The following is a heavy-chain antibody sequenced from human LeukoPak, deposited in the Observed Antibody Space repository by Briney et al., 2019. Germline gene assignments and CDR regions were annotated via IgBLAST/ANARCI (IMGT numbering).Heavy chain of an antibody. CDR3: AKDRDYYGSGAAFDI. D-gene: IGHD3-10*01. V-gene: IGHV3-23*01. CDR1: GFTFSSYA. J-gene: IGHJ3*02. CDR2: ISGSGGST. Sequence: GGSLRLPCAASGFTFSSYAMSWVRQAPGKGLEWVSAISGSGGSTYYADSVKGRFTISRDNSKNTLYLQMNSLRAEDTAVYYCAKDRDYYGSGAAFDIWGQGTMVTVSS.